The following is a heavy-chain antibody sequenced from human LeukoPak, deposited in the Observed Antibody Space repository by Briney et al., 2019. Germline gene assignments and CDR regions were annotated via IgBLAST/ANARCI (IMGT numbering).Heavy chain of an antibody. Sequence: ASVKVSCKASGYTFTGYYMHWVRQAPGQGLEWMGWINPNSGGTNYAQKFQGRVTVTRDTSISTAYMELSRLRSDDTAVYYCARRQTAAINLYYYYYMDVWGKGTTVTVSS. CDR1: GYTFTGYY. J-gene: IGHJ6*03. D-gene: IGHD2-2*02. CDR3: ARRQTAAINLYYYYYMDV. CDR2: INPNSGGT. V-gene: IGHV1-2*02.